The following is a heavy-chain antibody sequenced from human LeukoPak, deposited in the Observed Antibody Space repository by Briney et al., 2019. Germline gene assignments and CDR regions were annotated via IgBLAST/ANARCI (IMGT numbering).Heavy chain of an antibody. J-gene: IGHJ4*02. CDR1: GFTFSTYW. CDR2: MKQDGSEK. Sequence: GGSLRLSCAASGFTFSTYWMSWVRQAPGKGLEWVANMKQDGSEKYYVDSVKGRFTISRDNAKNSLYLQMNSLRAEDTAVYYCARAPTRTVVVAEDDYWGQGTLVTVSS. CDR3: ARAPTRTVVVAEDDY. V-gene: IGHV3-7*01. D-gene: IGHD2-15*01.